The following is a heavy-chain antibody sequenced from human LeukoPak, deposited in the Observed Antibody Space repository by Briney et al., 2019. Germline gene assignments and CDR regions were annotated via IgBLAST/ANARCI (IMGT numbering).Heavy chain of an antibody. J-gene: IGHJ4*02. CDR3: ASKLPAGAFDY. D-gene: IGHD7-27*01. Sequence: AASVKVSCKASGGTFSSYAISWVRQAPGQGLEWMGGIIPIFGTANYAQKFQGRVTITADESTSTAYMELSSLGSEDTAVYYCASKLPAGAFDYWGQGTLVTVSS. CDR2: IIPIFGTA. V-gene: IGHV1-69*13. CDR1: GGTFSSYA.